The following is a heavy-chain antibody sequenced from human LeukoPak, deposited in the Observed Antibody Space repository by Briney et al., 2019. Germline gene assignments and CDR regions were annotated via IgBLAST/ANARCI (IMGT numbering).Heavy chain of an antibody. D-gene: IGHD1-26*01. Sequence: GGSLRLSCAASGFTFSAYAMHWVRQAPGKGLEWVAVISYDGSNKYYADSVKGRFTISGDKSKDTLYLQMNSLRPEDTAVYYCARGPGPIAGAKNPFDIWCRGKMVTVSS. CDR2: ISYDGSNK. J-gene: IGHJ3*02. V-gene: IGHV3-30*01. CDR3: ARGPGPIAGAKNPFDI. CDR1: GFTFSAYA.